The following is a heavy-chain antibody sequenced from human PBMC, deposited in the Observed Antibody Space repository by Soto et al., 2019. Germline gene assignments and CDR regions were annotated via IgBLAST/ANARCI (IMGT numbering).Heavy chain of an antibody. CDR3: AKRSPYFFDY. CDR1: GFTFSSYA. Sequence: EVQLWDSGGGLVQPGGSLRLSCAASGFTFSSYAMSWVRQAPGKGLEWVSTISATTGGTSYADSVKGRFTISRDNSKNTLYLQMNGLRAEDRAIYYCAKRSPYFFDYWGQGTPVTVSS. V-gene: IGHV3-23*01. J-gene: IGHJ4*02. CDR2: ISATTGGT.